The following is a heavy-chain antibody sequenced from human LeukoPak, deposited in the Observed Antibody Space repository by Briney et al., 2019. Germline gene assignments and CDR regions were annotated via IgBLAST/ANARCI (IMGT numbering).Heavy chain of an antibody. V-gene: IGHV1-2*02. D-gene: IGHD2-2*01. Sequence: GASVKVSSTASGYTFTSYAINWVRQAPGQGLEWMGWINPHSGGTNYAQKVQGGGTMTRDTSITTAYMELSSLRSDDTAVYYCARDVGEYCSSTNCYASYYCGERALGTVSS. J-gene: IGHJ4*02. CDR3: ARDVGEYCSSTNCYASYY. CDR2: INPHSGGT. CDR1: GYTFTSYA.